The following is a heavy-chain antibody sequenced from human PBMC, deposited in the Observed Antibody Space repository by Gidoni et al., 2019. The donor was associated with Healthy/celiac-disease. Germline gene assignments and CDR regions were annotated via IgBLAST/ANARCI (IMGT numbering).Heavy chain of an antibody. CDR3: ARDSCPLCEIDYYYYYGMDV. J-gene: IGHJ6*02. Sequence: QVQLVESGGGVVQPGRSLRLSCAASVFTFSSYGMHWVRQAPGKGLEWVAVIWYDGSNKYYADSVKGRFTISRDNSKNTLYLQMNSLRAEDTAVYYCARDSCPLCEIDYYYYYGMDVWGQGTTVTVSS. CDR2: IWYDGSNK. V-gene: IGHV3-33*01. D-gene: IGHD2-2*01. CDR1: VFTFSSYG.